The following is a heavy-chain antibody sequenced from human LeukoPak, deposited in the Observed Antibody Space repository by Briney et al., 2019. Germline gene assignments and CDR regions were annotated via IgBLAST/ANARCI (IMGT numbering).Heavy chain of an antibody. J-gene: IGHJ4*02. CDR2: IIPIFGTA. CDR3: ARDSGYSYGVDY. V-gene: IGHV1-69*13. Sequence: SVKVSCKASGGTFSSYAISWMLQAPGQGLEWMGGIIPIFGTANYAQKFQGRVTITADESTSTAYMELSSLRSEDTAVYYCARDSGYSYGVDYWGQGTLVTVSS. D-gene: IGHD5-18*01. CDR1: GGTFSSYA.